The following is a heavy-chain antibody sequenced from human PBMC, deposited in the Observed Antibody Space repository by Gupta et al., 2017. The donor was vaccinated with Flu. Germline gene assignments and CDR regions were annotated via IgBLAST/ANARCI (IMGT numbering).Heavy chain of an antibody. V-gene: IGHV1-18*01. CDR1: GYNFISYV. CDR3: ARGGGTYGPGGFFDT. D-gene: IGHD2-15*01. CDR2: IDPNSGRT. J-gene: IGHJ5*02. Sequence: HLVQSGPEVKKPGASVRVSCETSGYNFISYVVTWVRQAPGQGLEWVGWIDPNSGRTNYGHKWRDRLTITTDASTRTAYMELRSLTSDDTAVYFCARGGGTYGPGGFFDTWGQGTLGKVSS.